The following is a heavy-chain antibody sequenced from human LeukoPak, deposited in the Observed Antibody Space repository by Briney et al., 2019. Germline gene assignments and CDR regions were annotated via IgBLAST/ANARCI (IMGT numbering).Heavy chain of an antibody. V-gene: IGHV3-21*01. D-gene: IGHD3-3*01. Sequence: GGSLRLSCAASGFTFSSYSMNWVRQAPGKGLEWVSSISSSSSYIYYADAVKGRFTISRDNAKNSVHLQMNSLRVEDTAVYYCARGTLFGVVTTAFEIWGQGTTVTVSS. J-gene: IGHJ3*02. CDR3: ARGTLFGVVTTAFEI. CDR2: ISSSSSYI. CDR1: GFTFSSYS.